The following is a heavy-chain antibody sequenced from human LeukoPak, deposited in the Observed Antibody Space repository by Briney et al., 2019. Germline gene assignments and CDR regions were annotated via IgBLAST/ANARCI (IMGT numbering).Heavy chain of an antibody. V-gene: IGHV3-30*18. CDR2: ISYDGSNK. CDR3: AKDDVVVTAMGAFDI. CDR1: GFTFSSYG. D-gene: IGHD2-21*02. Sequence: GGSLRLSCAASGFTFSSYGMHWVRQAPGKGLEWVAVISYDGSNKYYADSVKGRFTISRDNSKNTLYLQMDSLRAEDTAVYYCAKDDVVVTAMGAFDIWGQGTIVTVSS. J-gene: IGHJ3*02.